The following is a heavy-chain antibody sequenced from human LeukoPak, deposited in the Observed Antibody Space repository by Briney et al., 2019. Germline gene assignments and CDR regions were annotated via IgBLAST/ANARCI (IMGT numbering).Heavy chain of an antibody. CDR3: ARFRDTRFFDY. J-gene: IGHJ4*02. CDR2: ISSSSSTI. D-gene: IGHD3-10*01. V-gene: IGHV3-48*01. Sequence: GGSLRLSCAASGFTFSSYSMNWVRQAPGKGLEWVSYISSSSSTIYYADSVKGRFTISRDNAKNSLYLLMNSLRAEDTAVYYCARFRDTRFFDYWGQGTLVTVSS. CDR1: GFTFSSYS.